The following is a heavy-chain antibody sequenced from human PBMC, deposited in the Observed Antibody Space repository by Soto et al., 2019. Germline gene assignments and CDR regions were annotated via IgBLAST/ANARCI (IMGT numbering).Heavy chain of an antibody. V-gene: IGHV4-59*08. CDR3: AGSPGGSLELG. CDR2: IYYSGST. CDR1: GGSISSYY. Sequence: QVQLQESGPGLVKPSETLSLTCTVSGGSISSYYWSWIRQPPGKGLEWIGYIYYSGSTNYNPSLKSRVTISVDTPKNQFPLKLSSVTAADTAVYSCAGSPGGSLELGWGQGTLVTVSS. J-gene: IGHJ4*02. D-gene: IGHD3-3*01.